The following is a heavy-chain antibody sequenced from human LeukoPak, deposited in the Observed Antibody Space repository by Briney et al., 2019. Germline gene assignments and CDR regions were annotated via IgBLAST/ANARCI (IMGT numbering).Heavy chain of an antibody. Sequence: GGSLRLSCAASGFTFSSYAMSWVRQAPGKGLEWVSAISGSGGSTYYADSVKGRFTISRDNAKNTLYLQMNSLRVEDTAMYHCVKDGGGSYSTTYDYWGHGNLVTVSS. CDR2: ISGSGGST. V-gene: IGHV3-23*01. CDR3: VKDGGGSYSTTYDY. CDR1: GFTFSSYA. D-gene: IGHD3-10*01. J-gene: IGHJ4*01.